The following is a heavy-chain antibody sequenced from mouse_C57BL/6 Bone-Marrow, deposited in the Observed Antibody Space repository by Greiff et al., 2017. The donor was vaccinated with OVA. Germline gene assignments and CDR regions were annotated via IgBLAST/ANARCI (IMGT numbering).Heavy chain of an antibody. V-gene: IGHV14-4*01. Sequence: VQLQQSGAELVRPGASVKLSCTASGFNINDDYMHWVKQRPEQGLEWIGWIDPENGDTEYASKFQGKATITADPSSNTAYLQLSSLTSGDTAVYYWAEWDGYGSWFAYWGQGTLVTVSA. CDR2: IDPENGDT. CDR3: AEWDGYGSWFAY. J-gene: IGHJ3*01. D-gene: IGHD2-2*01. CDR1: GFNINDDY.